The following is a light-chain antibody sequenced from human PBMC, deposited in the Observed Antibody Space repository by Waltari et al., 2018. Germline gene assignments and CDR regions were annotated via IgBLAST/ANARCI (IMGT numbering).Light chain of an antibody. CDR2: WAS. CDR3: QQYYSTRT. V-gene: IGKV4-1*01. Sequence: DIVMTQPPDSLAVPLGERATINCKPSQSVLYSSNNKNYLAWYQQKPGQPPKLLIYWASTRESGVPDRFSGSGSGTDFTLTISSLQAEDVAVYYCQQYYSTRTFGQGTKVEIK. J-gene: IGKJ1*01. CDR1: QSVLYSSNNKNY.